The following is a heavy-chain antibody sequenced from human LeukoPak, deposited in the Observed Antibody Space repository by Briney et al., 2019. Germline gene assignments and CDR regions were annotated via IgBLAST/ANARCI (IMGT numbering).Heavy chain of an antibody. CDR3: ASENDAFDI. V-gene: IGHV3-30*04. Sequence: GGSLRLSCAASGFTFSSYAMSWVRQAPGKGLEWVAVIAYDGSYKYYADSVKGRFTISRDNSKSTLYLLMNSLRAEDTAVYYCASENDAFDIWGPGTVVTVSS. CDR1: GFTFSSYA. J-gene: IGHJ3*02. CDR2: IAYDGSYK.